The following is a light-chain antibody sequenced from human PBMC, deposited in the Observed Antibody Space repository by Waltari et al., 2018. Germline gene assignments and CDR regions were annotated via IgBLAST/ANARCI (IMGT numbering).Light chain of an antibody. Sequence: EIVLTQSPATLSLSPGERATLPCRASQSVSSYLVWYQQKPGQTPRLLIYGASNRATGIPARFIGSGSATDFTLTISSLESEDFAVYYCHQRSNWPITFGQGTRLEIK. CDR3: HQRSNWPIT. CDR1: QSVSSY. CDR2: GAS. J-gene: IGKJ5*01. V-gene: IGKV3-11*01.